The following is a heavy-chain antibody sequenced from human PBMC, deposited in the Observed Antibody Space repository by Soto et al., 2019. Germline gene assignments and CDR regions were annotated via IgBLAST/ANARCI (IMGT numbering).Heavy chain of an antibody. Sequence: KTSETLSLTCAVYGGSFSGYYWSWIRQPPGKGLEWIGEINHSGSTNYNPSLKSRVTISVDTSKNQFSLKLSSVTAADTAVYYCARGLWGTGSWNSYFDYWGQGTLVTVSS. V-gene: IGHV4-34*01. CDR1: GGSFSGYY. CDR2: INHSGST. D-gene: IGHD2-8*02. CDR3: ARGLWGTGSWNSYFDY. J-gene: IGHJ4*02.